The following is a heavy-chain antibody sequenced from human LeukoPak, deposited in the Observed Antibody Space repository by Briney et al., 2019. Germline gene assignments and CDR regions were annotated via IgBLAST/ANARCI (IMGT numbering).Heavy chain of an antibody. J-gene: IGHJ2*01. V-gene: IGHV3-30*18. CDR1: GFTFSNYG. CDR3: AKDSGVIAGHWYFDL. Sequence: GGSLRLSCTASGFTFSNYGMHWVRQAPGKGLDWVAIISDDGSNKYYADSVQGRVTISRDDSKNTLYLQVSSLRDEDTAVYYCAKDSGVIAGHWYFDLWGRGTLVSVSS. D-gene: IGHD3-10*01. CDR2: ISDDGSNK.